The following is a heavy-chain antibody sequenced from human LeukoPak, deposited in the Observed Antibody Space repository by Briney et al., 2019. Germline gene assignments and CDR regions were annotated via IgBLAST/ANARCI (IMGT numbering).Heavy chain of an antibody. CDR2: ISWNSGSI. V-gene: IGHV3-9*01. CDR3: AKERSGERRFDY. J-gene: IGHJ4*02. CDR1: GFTFDDYA. D-gene: IGHD3-10*01. Sequence: GGSLRLSCAASGFTFDDYAMHWVRQAPGKGLEWVSGISWNSGSIGYADSVKGRFTISRDNAKNSLYLQMNSLRAEDTALYYCAKERSGERRFDYWGQGTLVTVSS.